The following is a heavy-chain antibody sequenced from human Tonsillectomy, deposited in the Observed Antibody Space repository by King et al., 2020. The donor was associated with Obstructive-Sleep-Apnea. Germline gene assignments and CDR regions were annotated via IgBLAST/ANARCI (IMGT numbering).Heavy chain of an antibody. V-gene: IGHV4-59*08. CDR3: ARGGWYYFDY. D-gene: IGHD6-19*01. CDR2: IYYGGST. J-gene: IGHJ4*02. Sequence: LQLQESGPGLAKPSETLSLTCTVSGGSISSYYWGWIRQPPGKGLEGFGYIYYGGSTNYNPSLKGRVTISVDTSKSQFSLELSSVTAADTAVYYCARGGWYYFDYWGQGTLVTVSS. CDR1: GGSISSYY.